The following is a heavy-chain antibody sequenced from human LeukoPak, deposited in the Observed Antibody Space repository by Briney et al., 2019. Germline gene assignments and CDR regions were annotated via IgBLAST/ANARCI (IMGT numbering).Heavy chain of an antibody. J-gene: IGHJ4*02. V-gene: IGHV1-69*13. Sequence: SVKVSCKASGGTFSSYAISWVRQAPGQGLEWMGGIIPIFGTANYAQKFQGRVTITADESTSTAYMELSSLRSEDTAVYYCARVDYGDSYFDYWGQGTLVTVSS. D-gene: IGHD4-17*01. CDR3: ARVDYGDSYFDY. CDR1: GGTFSSYA. CDR2: IIPIFGTA.